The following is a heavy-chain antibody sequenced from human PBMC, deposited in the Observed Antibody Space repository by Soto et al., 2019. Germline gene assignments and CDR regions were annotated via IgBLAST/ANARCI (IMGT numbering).Heavy chain of an antibody. D-gene: IGHD3-10*01. V-gene: IGHV3-30-3*01. CDR3: ARKEKQFITRAGIDF. J-gene: IGHJ4*02. Sequence: QVQLVESGGGVVQPGRSLRLSCVVSEFTFSTYAMHWVRQAPGKGLEWVAVISYDGSNKFYADSVKGRFTISRDNSQNTLHLQMNGLRAEDTAVYYCARKEKQFITRAGIDFWGQGALVTVSS. CDR2: ISYDGSNK. CDR1: EFTFSTYA.